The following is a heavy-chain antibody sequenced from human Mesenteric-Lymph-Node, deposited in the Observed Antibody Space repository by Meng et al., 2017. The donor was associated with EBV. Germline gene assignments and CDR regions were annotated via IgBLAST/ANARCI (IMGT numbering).Heavy chain of an antibody. D-gene: IGHD5-18*01. J-gene: IGHJ4*02. CDR2: FYYSGST. V-gene: IGHV4-30-4*01. Sequence: QVQLQEPGPRLVKPSQTLSLTCAVSGGSISSGAYYWTWIRQPPGKGLESIGYFYYSGSTYYNPSLQSRVTMSVDTSKNQFSLKLSSVTAADTAVYYCARGYSYDSFGLDYWGQGALVTVSS. CDR3: ARGYSYDSFGLDY. CDR1: GGSISSGAYY.